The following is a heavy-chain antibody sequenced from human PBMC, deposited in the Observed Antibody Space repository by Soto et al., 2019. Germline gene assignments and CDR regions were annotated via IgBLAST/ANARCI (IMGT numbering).Heavy chain of an antibody. J-gene: IGHJ6*02. CDR1: GASISSGGYY. Sequence: SETLSLTCTVSGASISSGGYYWSWIRQPPGRGLEFIGHIYNTGSTNYNPSLKSRITMSLDTSKNQFSLKLCSLTAADTAVYYCARGKVRGVIIRADYYGMDVWGQGTTVTVS. V-gene: IGHV4-30-4*01. CDR3: ARGKVRGVIIRADYYGMDV. D-gene: IGHD3-10*01. CDR2: IYNTGST.